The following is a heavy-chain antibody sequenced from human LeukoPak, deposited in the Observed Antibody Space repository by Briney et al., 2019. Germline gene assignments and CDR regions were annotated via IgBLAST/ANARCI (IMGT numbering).Heavy chain of an antibody. CDR3: AKATKRGATPSNQGDSPFDI. D-gene: IGHD1-26*01. V-gene: IGHV3-74*01. CDR1: GFTFSSYW. CDR2: INSDGSNT. Sequence: GGSLRLSCAASGFTFSSYWMHWVRQAPGKGLVWVSRINSDGSNTSYADSVKGRFTISRDNAKNTLYLQMNSLRAEDTAVYYCAKATKRGATPSNQGDSPFDIWGQGTMVTVSS. J-gene: IGHJ3*02.